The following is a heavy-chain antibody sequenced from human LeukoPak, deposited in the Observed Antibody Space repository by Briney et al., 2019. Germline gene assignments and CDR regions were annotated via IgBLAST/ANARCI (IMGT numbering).Heavy chain of an antibody. CDR2: INPNSGGT. CDR3: ARFPYCSGGSCYGRSPFDY. J-gene: IGHJ4*02. D-gene: IGHD2-15*01. CDR1: GYTFTGYY. V-gene: IGHV1-2*02. Sequence: GASVKVSCKASGYTFTGYYMHWVRQAPGQGLEWMGWINPNSGGTNYAQKFQGRVTMTRDTSISTAYMELGRLRSDDTAVYYCARFPYCSGGSCYGRSPFDYWGQGTLVTVSS.